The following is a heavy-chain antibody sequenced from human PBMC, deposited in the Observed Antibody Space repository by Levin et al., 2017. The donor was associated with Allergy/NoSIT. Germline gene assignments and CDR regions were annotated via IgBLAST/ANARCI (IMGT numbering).Heavy chain of an antibody. J-gene: IGHJ2*01. CDR2: IDPSDSYT. V-gene: IGHV5-10-1*01. CDR1: GYSFTNYW. D-gene: IGHD3-10*01. CDR3: ARLGTYYYDSGSPWYFDL. Sequence: GESLKISCKGSGYSFTNYWITWVRQMPGKGLEWVGRIDPSDSYTNYGPSFQGHVTISTDKSISTAYLQWSSLKASDTAMYYCARLGTYYYDSGSPWYFDLWGRGTLVTVSS.